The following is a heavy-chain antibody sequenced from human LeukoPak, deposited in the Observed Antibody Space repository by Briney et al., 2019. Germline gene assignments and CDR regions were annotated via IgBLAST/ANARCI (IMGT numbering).Heavy chain of an antibody. D-gene: IGHD3-10*01. Sequence: PSETLSLTCTVSGWSIRSVYWNCIRQSAAKGLEWIGRIYATDLTNYNPSLKSRVTLSVDMSKNELSLTLKSVTAADTAVYYCARGFGSGTSPIDLWGQGALVTVSS. CDR2: IYATDLT. CDR3: ARGFGSGTSPIDL. V-gene: IGHV4-4*07. CDR1: GWSIRSVY. J-gene: IGHJ5*02.